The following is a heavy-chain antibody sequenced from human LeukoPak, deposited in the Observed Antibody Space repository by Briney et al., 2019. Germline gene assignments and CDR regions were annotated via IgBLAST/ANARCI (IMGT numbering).Heavy chain of an antibody. CDR2: IWYDGSNK. Sequence: GGSLRLSCAASGFTFSSYGMHWVRQAPGKGLEWVSVIWYDGSNKYYADSVKGRFTISRDNSKNTLYLQMNSLRAEDTAVYYCAKSGTPRELRAMDVWGKGTTVTVSS. D-gene: IGHD1-26*01. CDR3: AKSGTPRELRAMDV. CDR1: GFTFSSYG. V-gene: IGHV3-30*02. J-gene: IGHJ6*03.